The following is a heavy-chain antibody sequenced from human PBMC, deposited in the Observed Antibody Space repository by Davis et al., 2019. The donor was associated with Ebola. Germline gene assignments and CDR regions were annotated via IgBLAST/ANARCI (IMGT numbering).Heavy chain of an antibody. CDR2: ISYDGSNK. D-gene: IGHD2-15*01. Sequence: GESLKISCAASGFTFSSYGMHWVRQAPGKGLEWVAVISYDGSNKYYADSVKGRFTISRDNSKNTLYLQMNSLRAEDTAVYYCASGGYCSGGSCYSKGGQVYWGQGTLVTVSS. V-gene: IGHV3-30*03. J-gene: IGHJ4*02. CDR1: GFTFSSYG. CDR3: ASGGYCSGGSCYSKGGQVY.